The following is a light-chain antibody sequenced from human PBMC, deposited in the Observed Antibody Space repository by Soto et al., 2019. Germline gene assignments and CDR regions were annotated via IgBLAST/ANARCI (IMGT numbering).Light chain of an antibody. CDR1: QSVSSY. V-gene: IGKV3-11*01. CDR2: DAS. Sequence: EIVLTQSPATLSLSPGERATLSCRASQSVSSYLAWYQQKPGQAPRLLIYDASNRATGIPARFSGSGSGTDFTRTISSLEPEDFAVYYCQPRSNWPPRFTFGPGTKVDIK. CDR3: QPRSNWPPRFT. J-gene: IGKJ3*01.